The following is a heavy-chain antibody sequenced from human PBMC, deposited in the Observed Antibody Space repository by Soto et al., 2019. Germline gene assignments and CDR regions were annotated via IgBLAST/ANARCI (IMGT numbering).Heavy chain of an antibody. V-gene: IGHV3-7*01. CDR1: GFTFSSSW. D-gene: IGHD3-10*01. CDR3: ASGVYQFQY. J-gene: IGHJ4*02. CDR2: IKEDGSEI. Sequence: PGGSMRLSCAASGFTFSSSWMCWVRQAPGKGLEWVANIKEDGSEIYYLDSVKGRFTISRDNTKNSLYLQMNSLRAEDTAVYFCASGVYQFQYWGQGALVTVSS.